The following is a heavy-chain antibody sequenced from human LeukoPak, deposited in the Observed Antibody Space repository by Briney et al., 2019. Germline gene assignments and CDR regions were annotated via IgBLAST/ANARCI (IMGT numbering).Heavy chain of an antibody. CDR3: ARESGYHFDY. Sequence: ASVKVSCKASGYIFTAYYIHWVRQAPGQGLEWMGWINPNSGGTHYAQRFQGRVTMTGDTSITTAYMELSSLRSDDTAVFYCARESGYHFDYWGQGTLVTVSS. CDR2: INPNSGGT. CDR1: GYIFTAYY. D-gene: IGHD5-18*01. V-gene: IGHV1-2*02. J-gene: IGHJ4*02.